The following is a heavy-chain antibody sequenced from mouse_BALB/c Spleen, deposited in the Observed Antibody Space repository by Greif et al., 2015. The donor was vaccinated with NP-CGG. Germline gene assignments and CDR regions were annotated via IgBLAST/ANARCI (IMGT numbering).Heavy chain of an antibody. CDR2: IAPGSGST. Sequence: DLVKPGASVKLSCKASGYTFTSYWINWIKQRPGQGLEWIGRIAPGSGSTYYNEMFKGKATPTVDTSSSTAYIQLSSLSSEDSAVYFCAGGYGSYWYFDVWGAGTTVTVSS. CDR1: GYTFTSYW. J-gene: IGHJ1*01. D-gene: IGHD2-14*01. V-gene: IGHV1S41*01. CDR3: AGGYGSYWYFDV.